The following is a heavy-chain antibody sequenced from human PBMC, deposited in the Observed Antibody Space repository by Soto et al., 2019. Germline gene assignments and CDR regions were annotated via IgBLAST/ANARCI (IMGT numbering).Heavy chain of an antibody. V-gene: IGHV3-72*01. CDR3: VRTSHYGSGSWNFDY. D-gene: IGHD3-10*01. CDR2: TRNKANSYST. CDR1: GFTFSDHY. J-gene: IGHJ4*02. Sequence: EVQLVESGGGLVQPGGSLRLSCAASGFTFSDHYMDWVRQAPGKGREWVGRTRNKANSYSTEYAASVRGRFTISRDESKNSLYLQMNRLKTEDTAMYYCVRTSHYGSGSWNFDYWGQGTLVTVSS.